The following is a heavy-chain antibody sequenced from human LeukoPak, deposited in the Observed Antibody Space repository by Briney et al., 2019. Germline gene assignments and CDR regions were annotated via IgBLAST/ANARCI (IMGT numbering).Heavy chain of an antibody. Sequence: PGGSLRPSCAASGFTFSSYGMHWVRQAPGKGLEWVAFIRYDGSNKYYADSVKGRFTISRDNSKNTLYLQMNSLRAEDTAVYYCASSGRWLQSPFDYWGHGTLVTVSS. CDR2: IRYDGSNK. CDR3: ASSGRWLQSPFDY. D-gene: IGHD5-24*01. J-gene: IGHJ4*01. V-gene: IGHV3-30*02. CDR1: GFTFSSYG.